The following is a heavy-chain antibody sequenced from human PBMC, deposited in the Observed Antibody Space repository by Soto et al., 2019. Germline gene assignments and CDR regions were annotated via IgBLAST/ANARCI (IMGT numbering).Heavy chain of an antibody. CDR1: GYTFINYY. CDR2: INPNGGST. Sequence: ASVKVSCKASGYTFINYYMHWVRQAPGQGLEWMGMINPNGGSTTYAQKFQGRVTLTRDTSTNTANMELSSLRSEDTAVYYCARDRSGWSYNWFDPWGQGSLVTVSS. D-gene: IGHD6-19*01. V-gene: IGHV1-46*01. J-gene: IGHJ5*02. CDR3: ARDRSGWSYNWFDP.